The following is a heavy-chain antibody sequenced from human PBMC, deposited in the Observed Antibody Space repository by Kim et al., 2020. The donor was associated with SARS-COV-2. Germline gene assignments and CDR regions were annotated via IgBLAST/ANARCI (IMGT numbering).Heavy chain of an antibody. Sequence: SVRGRFTISRDNAKKSLYLQMNSLRDEDTAVYYCARDDCSTTGCYLGFDYWGQGTLVTVSS. J-gene: IGHJ4*02. D-gene: IGHD2-2*01. CDR3: ARDDCSTTGCYLGFDY. V-gene: IGHV3-48*02.